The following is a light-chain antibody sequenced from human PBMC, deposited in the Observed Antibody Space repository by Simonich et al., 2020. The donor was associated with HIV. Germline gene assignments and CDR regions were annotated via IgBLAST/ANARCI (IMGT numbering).Light chain of an antibody. J-gene: IGLJ2*01. CDR2: RNN. CDR1: SSNIGSNY. CDR3: AAWDDSLSVV. V-gene: IGLV1-47*01. Sequence: QSVLTQPPSASGTPGQRVTISCSGSSSNIGSNYEYWYQQLPGKAPKLLIYRNNQRPSGVPDRFSGSKSGTSASLAISGLRSEDEADYYCAAWDDSLSVVFGGGTKLTVL.